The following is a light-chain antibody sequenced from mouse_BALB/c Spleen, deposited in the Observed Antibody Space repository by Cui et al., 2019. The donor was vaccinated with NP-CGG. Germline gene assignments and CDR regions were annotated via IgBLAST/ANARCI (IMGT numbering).Light chain of an antibody. CDR2: GTN. CDR3: ALWYSNHWV. CDR1: TGAVTTSNY. J-gene: IGLJ1*01. V-gene: IGLV1*01. Sequence: AVFTPETASTTSPGETVTLTCRSSTGAVTTSNYANWVQEKPDHLFTGLIGGTNNRAPGVPARFSGSLIGDKAALTITGAQTEDEAIYFCALWYSNHWVFGGGTKLTVL.